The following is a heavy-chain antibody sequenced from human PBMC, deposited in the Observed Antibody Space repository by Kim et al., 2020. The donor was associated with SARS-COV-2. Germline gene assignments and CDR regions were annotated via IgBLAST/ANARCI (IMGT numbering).Heavy chain of an antibody. J-gene: IGHJ6*02. CDR3: ARVRSEERRMDV. V-gene: IGHV1-2*02. Sequence: NDAQELQGRYTMPRDTSLSTAYMELSRLRSDDTAVYYCARVRSEERRMDVWGQGTTVTVSS. D-gene: IGHD2-15*01.